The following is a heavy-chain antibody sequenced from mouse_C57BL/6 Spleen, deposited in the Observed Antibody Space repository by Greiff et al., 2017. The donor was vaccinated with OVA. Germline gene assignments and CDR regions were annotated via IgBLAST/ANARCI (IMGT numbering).Heavy chain of an antibody. J-gene: IGHJ2*01. V-gene: IGHV1-50*01. Sequence: VQLQQPGAELVKPGASVKLSCKASGYTFTSYWMQWVKQRPGQGLEWIGEIDPSDSYTNYNQKFKGKATLTVDTSSSTAYMQLSSLTSEDSAVYYCASRPLDYWGQGTTLTVSS. CDR2: IDPSDSYT. CDR1: GYTFTSYW. CDR3: ASRPLDY.